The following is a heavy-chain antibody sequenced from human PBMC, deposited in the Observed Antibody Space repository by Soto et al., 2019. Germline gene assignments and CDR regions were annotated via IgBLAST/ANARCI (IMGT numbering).Heavy chain of an antibody. D-gene: IGHD1-26*01. Sequence: ASVKVSCKASGYTFTSNYIHWVRQAPGQGLEWMGVISPSGGSTSYAQKFQGRLTMTRDTSTSTVYMDLISLRSEDTAVYYCTRVGASTYDYWGQGTLVTVSS. CDR2: ISPSGGST. CDR3: TRVGASTYDY. J-gene: IGHJ4*02. V-gene: IGHV1-46*03. CDR1: GYTFTSNY.